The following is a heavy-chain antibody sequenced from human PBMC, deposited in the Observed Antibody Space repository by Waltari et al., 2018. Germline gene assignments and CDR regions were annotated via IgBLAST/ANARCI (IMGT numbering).Heavy chain of an antibody. Sequence: EVQLVESGGGLVQPGGSLRLPCVASGFTFRCYWITWVSQAPGKGLVWVSRINSDGSSTSYADSVKGRFTISRDNAKNTLYLQMNSLRAEDTAVYYCARGHYGSGYFDYWGQGTLVTVSS. CDR3: ARGHYGSGYFDY. V-gene: IGHV3-74*01. D-gene: IGHD3-10*01. J-gene: IGHJ4*02. CDR2: INSDGSST. CDR1: GFTFRCYW.